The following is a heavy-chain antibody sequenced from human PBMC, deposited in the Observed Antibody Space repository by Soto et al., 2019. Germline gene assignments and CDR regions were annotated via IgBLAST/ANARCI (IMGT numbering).Heavy chain of an antibody. CDR2: INHSGST. V-gene: IGHV4-34*01. CDR1: GGSFSGYY. Sequence: PSETLSLTCAVYGGSFSGYYWSWIRQPPGKGLEWIGEINHSGSTNYNPSLKSRVTISVDTSKNQFSLKLSSVTAADTAVYYCARAGVATMVRGLDVWGKGTTVTVSS. D-gene: IGHD5-12*01. CDR3: ARAGVATMVRGLDV. J-gene: IGHJ6*04.